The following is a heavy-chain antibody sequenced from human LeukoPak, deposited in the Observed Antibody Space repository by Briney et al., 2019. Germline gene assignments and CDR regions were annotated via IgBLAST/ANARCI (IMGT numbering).Heavy chain of an antibody. CDR2: IYPGDSDT. J-gene: IGHJ3*02. D-gene: IGHD5-12*01. V-gene: IGHV5-51*01. CDR1: GYSFTSYW. Sequence: GESLKISCKGSGYSFTSYWIGWVRQMPGKGLEWMGIIYPGDSDTRYSPSFQGQVTISADKSISTAYLQWSSLKASDTAMYYCAIFENPPPSGLDAFDIWGQGTMVTVSS. CDR3: AIFENPPPSGLDAFDI.